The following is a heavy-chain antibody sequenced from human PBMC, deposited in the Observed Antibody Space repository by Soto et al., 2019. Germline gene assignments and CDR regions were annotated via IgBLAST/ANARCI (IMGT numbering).Heavy chain of an antibody. Sequence: GGSLRLSCAASGFTFSSYAMHWVRQAPGKGLEWVAVISYDGSNKYYADSVKGRFTISRDNSKNTLYLQMNSLRAEDTAVYYCARDWGDYYDSSDPPGNYFDYWGQGTLVTVSS. CDR1: GFTFSSYA. CDR2: ISYDGSNK. J-gene: IGHJ4*02. CDR3: ARDWGDYYDSSDPPGNYFDY. D-gene: IGHD3-22*01. V-gene: IGHV3-30-3*01.